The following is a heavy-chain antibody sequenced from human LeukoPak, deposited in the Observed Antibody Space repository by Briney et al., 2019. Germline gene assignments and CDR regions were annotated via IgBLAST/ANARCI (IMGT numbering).Heavy chain of an antibody. CDR2: INPNSGGT. Sequence: GASVKVSCKASGYTFTGYYMHWVRQTPGQGLEGMGWINPNSGGTTYALKFQGKVTMTRDTSIRTAYMELSRLTSDDTAVYSCARGSPSSLIVVVTAVYFDYWGQGTLVTVSS. V-gene: IGHV1-2*02. CDR3: ARGSPSSLIVVVTAVYFDY. D-gene: IGHD2-21*02. CDR1: GYTFTGYY. J-gene: IGHJ4*02.